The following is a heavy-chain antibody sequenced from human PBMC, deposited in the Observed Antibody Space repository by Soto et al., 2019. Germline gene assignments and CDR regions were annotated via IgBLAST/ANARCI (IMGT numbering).Heavy chain of an antibody. CDR1: GFTFDDYA. CDR3: AKGWTMVGGVYFDY. D-gene: IGHD3-10*01. Sequence: EVQLVESVGGLVQPGRSLRLSCAASGFTFDDYAMHWVRQAPGKGLEWVAGINWNRGSIAYAVSVKGRFTISRDNSKNGPYLQMNSLRAEDTALYYWAKGWTMVGGVYFDYWGQGTLVTVSS. V-gene: IGHV3-9*01. J-gene: IGHJ4*02. CDR2: INWNRGSI.